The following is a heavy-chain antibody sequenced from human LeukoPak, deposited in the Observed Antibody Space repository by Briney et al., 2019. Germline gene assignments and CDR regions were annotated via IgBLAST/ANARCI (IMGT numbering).Heavy chain of an antibody. CDR1: GFTFSAYS. V-gene: IGHV3-48*01. Sequence: PGGSLRLSCAASGFTFSAYSMNWVRQAPGKGLEXXXYISSSGSNIXXXDXVXGRFTISRXTGKNSLYLQMSSLRAEDTAVYYCARLASGSYPNYFDYWGQGLLVTVSS. J-gene: IGHJ4*02. CDR2: ISSSGSNI. D-gene: IGHD1-26*01. CDR3: ARLASGSYPNYFDY.